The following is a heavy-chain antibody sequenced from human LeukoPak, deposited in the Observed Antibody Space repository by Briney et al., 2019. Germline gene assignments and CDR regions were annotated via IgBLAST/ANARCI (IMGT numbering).Heavy chain of an antibody. CDR2: ISYDGSNK. D-gene: IGHD3-3*01. Sequence: GRSLRLSCAASGFTFSSYAMHWVRQAPGKGLEWVAVISYDGSNKYYADSVKGRFTISRDNSKNTLYLQMNSLRAEDTAVYYCAKDLRITIFGVVTSYFDYWGQGTLVTVSS. V-gene: IGHV3-30-3*01. CDR3: AKDLRITIFGVVTSYFDY. CDR1: GFTFSSYA. J-gene: IGHJ4*02.